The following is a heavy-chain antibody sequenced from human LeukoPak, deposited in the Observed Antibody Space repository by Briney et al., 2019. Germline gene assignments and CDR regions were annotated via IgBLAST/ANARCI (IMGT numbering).Heavy chain of an antibody. J-gene: IGHJ5*02. V-gene: IGHV1-69*01. Sequence: ASLKVSCKASGTIFSSYSISWLRQAPGQGLEWMEGILPLFGTANYAQKFQGRVTITADESTSTVYMELSSLRSEDTAVYYCARVAVADPNSWFDPWGQGTLVTVSS. CDR3: ARVAVADPNSWFDP. CDR2: ILPLFGTA. CDR1: GTIFSSYS. D-gene: IGHD6-19*01.